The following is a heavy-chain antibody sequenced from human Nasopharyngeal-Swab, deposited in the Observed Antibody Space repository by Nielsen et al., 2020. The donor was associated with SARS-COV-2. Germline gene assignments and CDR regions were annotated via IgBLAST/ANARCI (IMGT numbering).Heavy chain of an antibody. V-gene: IGHV1-18*01. J-gene: IGHJ4*02. CDR2: ISADNGGT. CDR3: ARVPFRSGWLGLDY. D-gene: IGHD6-19*01. Sequence: ASVKVSCKASGYTFPNYGISWVRQAPGQGLEWMGWISADNGGTNYALKLQARVTMTTDTSTSTAYMELTSLRFDDTAIYYCARVPFRSGWLGLDYWGQGTLVTVSS. CDR1: GYTFPNYG.